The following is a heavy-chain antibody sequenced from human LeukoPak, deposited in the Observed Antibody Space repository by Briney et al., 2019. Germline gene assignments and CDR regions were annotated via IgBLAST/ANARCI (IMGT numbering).Heavy chain of an antibody. J-gene: IGHJ4*02. CDR3: AREHPIVGAPYDY. CDR1: GFTFSSYW. Sequence: GGSLRLSCAASGFTFSSYWMCWVRQAPGKGLEWVANIKQDGSEKYYVDSVKGRFTISRDNAKNSLYLQMNSLRAEDTAVYYCAREHPIVGAPYDYWGQGTLVTVSS. CDR2: IKQDGSEK. V-gene: IGHV3-7*01. D-gene: IGHD1-26*01.